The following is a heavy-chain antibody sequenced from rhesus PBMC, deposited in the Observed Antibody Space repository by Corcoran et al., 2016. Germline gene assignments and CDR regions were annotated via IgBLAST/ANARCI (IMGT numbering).Heavy chain of an antibody. CDR2: LNWNDSK. Sequence: QVTLKESGPALVKPTQTLTLTCTFSGFSISTSGTAVGWIRQPPGKALEWLARLNWNDSKYYSTSLNTRLTISKDTSKNQVVLTMTNMDPLDTATYYCARANGPNIWTGYSHRSRSYWYFDLWGPGTPITISS. CDR1: GFSISTSGTA. D-gene: IGHD3-3*01. V-gene: IGHV2-95*01. CDR3: ARANGPNIWTGYSHRSRSYWYFDL. J-gene: IGHJ2*01.